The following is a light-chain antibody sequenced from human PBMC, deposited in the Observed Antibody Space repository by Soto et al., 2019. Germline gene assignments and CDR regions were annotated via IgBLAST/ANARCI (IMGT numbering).Light chain of an antibody. CDR3: QQYGGSPRT. CDR1: QSVSNSY. V-gene: IGKV3-20*01. CDR2: GSS. J-gene: IGKJ1*01. Sequence: EIVLTHSPGTLYLSPGERATLSCRASQSVSNSYLAWYQQKPGQAPMLLIYGSSSRATGIPDRFSGSGSGTDFTLTISSLEPEDFAVYYFQQYGGSPRTFGQGTKVEIK.